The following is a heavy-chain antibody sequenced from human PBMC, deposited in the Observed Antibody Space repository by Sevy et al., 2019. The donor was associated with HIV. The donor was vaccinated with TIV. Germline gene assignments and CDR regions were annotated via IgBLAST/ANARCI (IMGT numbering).Heavy chain of an antibody. CDR3: AREGERCDTRAAFDI. V-gene: IGHV1-69*13. CDR1: GGTFSRYS. J-gene: IGHJ3*02. CDR2: IIPIFGTA. Sequence: ASVKVSCKASGGTFSRYSISWVRQAPGQGLEWMGGIIPIFGTANYAQKFQGRVTITADESTRTVYMQLSSLRSEDTAVYYCAREGERCDTRAAFDIWGQGTLVTVSS. D-gene: IGHD3-22*01.